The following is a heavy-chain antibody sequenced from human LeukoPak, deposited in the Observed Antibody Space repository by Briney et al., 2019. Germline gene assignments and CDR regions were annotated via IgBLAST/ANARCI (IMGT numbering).Heavy chain of an antibody. V-gene: IGHV3-23*01. D-gene: IGHD2-15*01. CDR2: ISGSGGST. CDR1: GFTFDDYT. Sequence: GGSLRLSCAASGFTFDDYTMHWVRQAPGKGLEWVSAISGSGGSTYYADSVKGRFTISRDNSKNTLYLQMNSLRAEDTAVYYCAKAGAVVVVAAKFFDYWGQGTLVTVSS. CDR3: AKAGAVVVVAAKFFDY. J-gene: IGHJ4*02.